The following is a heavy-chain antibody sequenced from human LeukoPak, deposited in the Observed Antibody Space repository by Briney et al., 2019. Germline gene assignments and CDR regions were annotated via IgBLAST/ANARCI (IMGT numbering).Heavy chain of an antibody. D-gene: IGHD1-20*01. J-gene: IGHJ4*02. CDR2: IKQDGSEK. CDR1: GFTFTSYA. CDR3: ARVNYYFDY. V-gene: IGHV3-7*01. Sequence: GGSLRLSCAASGFTFTSYAKSWVRQAPGKGLEWVANIKQDGSEKYYVDSVKGRFTISRDNAKNSLYLQMNSLRAEDTAVYYCARVNYYFDYWGQGTLVTVSS.